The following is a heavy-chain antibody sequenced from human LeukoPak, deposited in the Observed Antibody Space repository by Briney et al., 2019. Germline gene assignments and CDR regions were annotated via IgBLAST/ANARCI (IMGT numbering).Heavy chain of an antibody. Sequence: GSLRLSCAASGFTFDDYAMHWIRQPAGKGLEWIGRIYTSGSTNYNPSLKSRVTMSVDTSKNQFSLKLSSVTAADTAVYYCARTTDTAPNWFDPWGQGTLVTVSS. V-gene: IGHV4-4*07. J-gene: IGHJ5*02. CDR1: GFTFDDYA. CDR3: ARTTDTAPNWFDP. CDR2: IYTSGST. D-gene: IGHD5-18*01.